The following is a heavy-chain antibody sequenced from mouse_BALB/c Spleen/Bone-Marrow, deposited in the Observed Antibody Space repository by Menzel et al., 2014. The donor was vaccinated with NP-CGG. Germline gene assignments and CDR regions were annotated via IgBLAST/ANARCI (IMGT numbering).Heavy chain of an antibody. CDR3: ARGGAHYYGRGFTY. CDR2: ISDGGSYT. CDR1: GFTFSDYY. D-gene: IGHD1-2*01. V-gene: IGHV5-4*02. J-gene: IGHJ3*01. Sequence: DVHLVESGGNLVKPGGSLKLSCAASGFTFSDYYMYWVRQTPEKRLEWVATISDGGSYTYYPDSVKGRFTISRDNAKNSLYLQMNSLKSEDSAMYYCARGGAHYYGRGFTYWGQGTLVTVSA.